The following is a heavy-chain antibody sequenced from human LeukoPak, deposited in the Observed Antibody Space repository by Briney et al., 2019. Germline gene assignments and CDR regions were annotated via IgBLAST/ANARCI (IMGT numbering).Heavy chain of an antibody. CDR3: VRQYYGSGSYYEELDY. Sequence: ASVKVSCKASGYTFTSYDINWVRQATGQGLEWMGWMNPNSGNTGYAQKFQGRVTMTRNTSISTAYMELSSLRSEDTAVYYCVRQYYGSGSYYEELDYWGQGTLVTVSS. D-gene: IGHD3-10*01. CDR2: MNPNSGNT. CDR1: GYTFTSYD. V-gene: IGHV1-8*01. J-gene: IGHJ4*02.